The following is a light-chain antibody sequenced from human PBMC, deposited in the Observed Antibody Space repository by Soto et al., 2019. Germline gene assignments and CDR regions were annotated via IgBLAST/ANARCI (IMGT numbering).Light chain of an antibody. J-gene: IGKJ1*01. Sequence: PGTLSLSPGERATLSCRASQSVSSIYLAWYQQKPGQAPRLLIYGASSRATGIPDRFSGSGSGTDFTLTISRLETEDFAVYYCQEYGSSLAWRFGEGTKVDIK. V-gene: IGKV3-20*01. CDR3: QEYGSSLAWR. CDR2: GAS. CDR1: QSVSSIY.